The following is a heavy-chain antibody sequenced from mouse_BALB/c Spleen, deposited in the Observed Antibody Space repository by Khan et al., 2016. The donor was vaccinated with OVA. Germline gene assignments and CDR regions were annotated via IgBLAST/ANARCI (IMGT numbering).Heavy chain of an antibody. CDR3: AREIYYDYAYYYAMDY. CDR1: GFSLTGYG. Sequence: QVQLKQSGPGLVAPSQSLSITCTVSGFSLTGYGVNWVRQPPGKGLEWLGMIWGDGSTDYNSALKSRLSISKDNSKSQVFFKMNSLHTDDTARYYCAREIYYDYAYYYAMDYWGQGTSVTVSS. J-gene: IGHJ4*01. V-gene: IGHV2-6-7*01. CDR2: IWGDGST. D-gene: IGHD2-4*01.